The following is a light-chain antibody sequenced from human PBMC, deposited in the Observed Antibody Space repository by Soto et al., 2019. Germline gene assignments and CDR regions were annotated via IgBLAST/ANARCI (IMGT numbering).Light chain of an antibody. CDR3: QQYNNWWT. V-gene: IGKV3-15*01. Sequence: IVMTQSPATLSVSPGERATLSCRASQSVSTNLAWYQQKPGQAPRLLIYGASTRATGIPARFSGSGSGTEFTLTISSLQSEDFAVYYCQQYNNWWTFGQGTKVESK. CDR1: QSVSTN. J-gene: IGKJ1*01. CDR2: GAS.